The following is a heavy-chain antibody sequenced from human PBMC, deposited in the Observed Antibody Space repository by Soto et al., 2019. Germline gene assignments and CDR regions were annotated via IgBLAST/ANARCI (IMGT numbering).Heavy chain of an antibody. V-gene: IGHV1-69*13. J-gene: IGHJ3*02. Sequence: ASVKVSCKASGGTFSSYAISWVRQAPGQGLEWMGGIIPIFGTANYAQKFQGRVTITADESTSTAYMELSSLRSEDTAVYYCARDRGTVTHAFDIWGQGTMVTVSS. CDR1: GGTFSSYA. CDR3: ARDRGTVTHAFDI. D-gene: IGHD4-17*01. CDR2: IIPIFGTA.